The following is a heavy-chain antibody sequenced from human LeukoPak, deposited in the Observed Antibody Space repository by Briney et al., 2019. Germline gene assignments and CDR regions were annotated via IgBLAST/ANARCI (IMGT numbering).Heavy chain of an antibody. D-gene: IGHD2-2*01. CDR2: ISSNGGST. Sequence: GGSLRLSCSASGFTFSSYAMHWVRQAPGKGLEYVSAISSNGGSTYYADSVKGRFTISRDNSKNTLYLQMSGLRAEDTAVYYCVKSTSAAIGVRYYYGMDVWGKGTTVTVSS. V-gene: IGHV3-64D*06. CDR3: VKSTSAAIGVRYYYGMDV. CDR1: GFTFSSYA. J-gene: IGHJ6*04.